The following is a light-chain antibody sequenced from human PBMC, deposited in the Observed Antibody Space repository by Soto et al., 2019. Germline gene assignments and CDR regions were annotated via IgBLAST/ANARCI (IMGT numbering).Light chain of an antibody. CDR3: QQYNNWPLP. CDR2: GAS. CDR1: QSVSSN. Sequence: EIVMTPSLATLSVSPCEGATLSRRASQSVSSNLAWYQQKPGQAPRLLIYGASTRATGIPARFSGSGSGTEFTLTISSLQSEDCAVYYCQQYNNWPLPFGGGTNVDIK. J-gene: IGKJ4*01. V-gene: IGKV3-15*01.